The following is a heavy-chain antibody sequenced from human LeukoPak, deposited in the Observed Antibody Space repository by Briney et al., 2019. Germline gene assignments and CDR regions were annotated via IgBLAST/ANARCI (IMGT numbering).Heavy chain of an antibody. D-gene: IGHD5-12*01. V-gene: IGHV1-2*02. CDR1: GYTFTDYY. CDR3: ASVTLSAYDGDY. J-gene: IGHJ4*02. CDR2: INPKSGGT. Sequence: ASVKVSCKASGYTFTDYYMNWVRQAPGQGLEWMGWINPKSGGTKYAQKFQGRVTMTRDTSITTAYMELTILSSDDTAVYYCASVTLSAYDGDYRGQGTLVTVSS.